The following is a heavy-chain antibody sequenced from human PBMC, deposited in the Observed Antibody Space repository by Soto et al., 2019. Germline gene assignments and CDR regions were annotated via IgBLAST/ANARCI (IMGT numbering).Heavy chain of an antibody. Sequence: PSETLSLTCAVYGGSFSGYYWSWIRQPPGKGLEWIGEINHSGSTNYNPSLKSRVTISVDTSKNQFSLKLSSVTAADTAVYYCARGRVVVPATYYFDYRGQRTLVTVSS. V-gene: IGHV4-34*01. D-gene: IGHD2-2*01. CDR2: INHSGST. J-gene: IGHJ4*02. CDR1: GGSFSGYY. CDR3: ARGRVVVPATYYFDY.